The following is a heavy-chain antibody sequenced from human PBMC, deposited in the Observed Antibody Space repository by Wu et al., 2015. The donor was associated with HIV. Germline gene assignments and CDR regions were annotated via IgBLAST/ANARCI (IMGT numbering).Heavy chain of an antibody. D-gene: IGHD1-14*01. J-gene: IGHJ5*02. CDR3: ARGVRSHFVTPRAGRNRRFD. CDR1: GYTFRDYI. CDR2: IDPKRSLT. Sequence: QVQLVQSGTEVKKPGASVKVSCRASGYTFRDYIIHWVRQAPGEGLEWMGLIDPKRSLTDYAPKFLGPESPSTTDTSSTTAFLEVSSLTSDDTALYFCARGVRSHFVTPRAGRNRRFD. V-gene: IGHV1-2*02.